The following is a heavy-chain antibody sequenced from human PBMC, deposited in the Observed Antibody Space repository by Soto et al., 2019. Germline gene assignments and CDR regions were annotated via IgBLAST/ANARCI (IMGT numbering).Heavy chain of an antibody. CDR3: ARSRSTIASISGIAVDDWFDP. CDR2: IYHSGSS. J-gene: IGHJ5*02. Sequence: QVQLRESGPGLVKPSQTLSLTCTVSGDSISGSIYYWTWIRQHPGRGLEWIGYIYHSGSSYYTPSVKGRATISVDTSNNQCSLRLNSVTAADTAVYYCARSRSTIASISGIAVDDWFDPWGQGTLVTVSS. CDR1: GDSISGSIYY. V-gene: IGHV4-31*03. D-gene: IGHD3-3*02.